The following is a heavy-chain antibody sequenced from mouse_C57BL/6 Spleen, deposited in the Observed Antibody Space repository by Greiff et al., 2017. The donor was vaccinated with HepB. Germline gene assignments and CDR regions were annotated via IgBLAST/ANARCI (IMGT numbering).Heavy chain of an antibody. J-gene: IGHJ4*01. CDR2: IYPRSGNT. CDR1: GYTFTSYG. Sequence: QVHVKQSGAELARPGASVKLSCKASGYTFTSYGISWVKQRTGQGLEWIGEIYPRSGNTYYNEKFKGKATLTADKSSSTAYMELRSLTSEDSAVYFCARGSAAAGDYAMDYWGQGTSVTVSS. V-gene: IGHV1-81*01. CDR3: ARGSAAAGDYAMDY.